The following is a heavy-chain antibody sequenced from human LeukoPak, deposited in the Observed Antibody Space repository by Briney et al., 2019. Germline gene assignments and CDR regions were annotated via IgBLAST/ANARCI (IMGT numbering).Heavy chain of an antibody. J-gene: IGHJ4*02. D-gene: IGHD4-23*01. V-gene: IGHV4-39*01. CDR2: NYYSGST. CDR3: ARSYGGYFDY. CDR1: GGSISSSSYY. Sequence: PSETLSLTCTVSGGSISSSSYYWGWIRQPPGKGLEWIGSNYYSGSTYYNPSLKSRATISVDTSKNQFSLKLSSVTAADTAVYYCARSYGGYFDYWGQGTLVTVSS.